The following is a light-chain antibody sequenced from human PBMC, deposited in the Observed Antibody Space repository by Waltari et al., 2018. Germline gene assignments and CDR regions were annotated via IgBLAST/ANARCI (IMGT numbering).Light chain of an antibody. Sequence: DIQMTKSPSTLSASVGDRVTISCRASQSVGTWLAWYQQKPGKAPKLLIYMASSLDSGVPSRFSGSGSGTDFTLTISSLQPDDFATYSCQQYSSFSTFGQGTKV. CDR3: QQYSSFST. CDR1: QSVGTW. J-gene: IGKJ2*01. CDR2: MAS. V-gene: IGKV1-5*03.